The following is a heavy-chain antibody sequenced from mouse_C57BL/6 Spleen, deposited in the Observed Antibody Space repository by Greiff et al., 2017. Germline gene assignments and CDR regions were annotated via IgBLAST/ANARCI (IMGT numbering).Heavy chain of an antibody. V-gene: IGHV1-52*01. CDR2: IDPSDSET. CDR1: GYTFTSSW. J-gene: IGHJ4*01. CDR3: ARGAMDY. Sequence: QVQLQQPGAELVRPGSSVKLSCKASGYTFTSSWMPWVKQRPIQGLEWIGNIDPSDSETHYNQKFKDKATLTVDKSSSTAYMQLSSLTSEDSAVYYCARGAMDYWGQGTSVTVSS.